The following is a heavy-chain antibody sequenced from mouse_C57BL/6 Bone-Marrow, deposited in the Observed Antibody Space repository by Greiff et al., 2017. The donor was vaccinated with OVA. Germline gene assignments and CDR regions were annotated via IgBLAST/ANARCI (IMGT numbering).Heavy chain of an antibody. CDR2: IHPNSGST. V-gene: IGHV1-64*01. J-gene: IGHJ4*01. D-gene: IGHD2-3*01. CDR1: GYTFTSYW. Sequence: QVQLQQPGAELVKPGASVKLSCKASGYTFTSYWMHWGKQRPGQGLEWIGMIHPNSGSTNYNEKFKSKATLTVDKSSSTAYMQLSSLTSEDSAVYYCARWVYDGYYRYAMDYWGQGTSVTVSS. CDR3: ARWVYDGYYRYAMDY.